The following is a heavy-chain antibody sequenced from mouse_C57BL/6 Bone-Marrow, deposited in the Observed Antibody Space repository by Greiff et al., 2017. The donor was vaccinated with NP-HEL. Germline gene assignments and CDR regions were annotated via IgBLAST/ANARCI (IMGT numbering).Heavy chain of an antibody. CDR3: TGGFDY. CDR2: IDPETGGT. J-gene: IGHJ2*01. CDR1: GYTFTDYE. V-gene: IGHV1-15*01. Sequence: VQLQQSGAELVRPGASVMLSCKASGYTFTDYEMHWVKQTPVHGLEWIGAIDPETGGTAYNQKFKGKAILTADKSSSTAYMELRSLTSEDSAVYYCTGGFDYWGQGTTLTVSS.